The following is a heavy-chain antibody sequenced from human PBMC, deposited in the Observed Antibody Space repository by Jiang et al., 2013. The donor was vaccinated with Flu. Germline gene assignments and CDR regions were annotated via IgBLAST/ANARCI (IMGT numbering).Heavy chain of an antibody. D-gene: IGHD4-17*01. J-gene: IGHJ2*01. Sequence: VYGGSFSGYYWSWIRQPPGKGLEWIGEINHSGSTNYNPSLKSRVTISVDTSKNQFSLKLSSVTAADTAVYYCARVHDYGDSEGWYFDLWGRGTLVTVSS. CDR3: ARVHDYGDSEGWYFDL. CDR2: INHSGST. CDR1: GGSFSGYY. V-gene: IGHV4-34*01.